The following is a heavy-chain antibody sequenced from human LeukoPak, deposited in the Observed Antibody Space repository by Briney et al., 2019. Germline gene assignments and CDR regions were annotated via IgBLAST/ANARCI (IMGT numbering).Heavy chain of an antibody. CDR2: INHGGST. Sequence: SETLSLTCTVSGGSISGYYWSWIRQPPGKGLEWIGEINHGGSTNYNPSLKSRVTISVDTSKNQFSLKLSSVTAADTAVYYCARGLQRRREMATRSGYWGQGTLVTVSS. CDR1: GGSISGYY. J-gene: IGHJ4*02. V-gene: IGHV4-34*01. D-gene: IGHD5-24*01. CDR3: ARGLQRRREMATRSGY.